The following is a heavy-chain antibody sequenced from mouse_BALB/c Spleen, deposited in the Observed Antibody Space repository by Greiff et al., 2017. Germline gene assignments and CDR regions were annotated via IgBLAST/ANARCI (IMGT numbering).Heavy chain of an antibody. D-gene: IGHD2-1*01. Sequence: VQLQQSGPGLVAPSQSLSITCTVSGFSLTGYGVNWVRQPPGKGLEWLGMIWGDGSTDYNSALKSRLSISKDNSKSQVFLKMNSLQTDDTARYYCARIYGNSHYFDYWGQGTTLTVSS. J-gene: IGHJ2*01. CDR1: GFSLTGYG. CDR3: ARIYGNSHYFDY. V-gene: IGHV2-6-7*01. CDR2: IWGDGST.